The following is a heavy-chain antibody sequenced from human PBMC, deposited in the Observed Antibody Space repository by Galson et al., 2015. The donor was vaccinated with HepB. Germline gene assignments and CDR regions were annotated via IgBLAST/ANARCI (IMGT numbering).Heavy chain of an antibody. Sequence: SLRLSCAASGFTFSSYSMNWVRQAPGKGLEWVSSISSSSSYIYYADSVKGRFTISRDNAKNSLYLQMNSLRAEDTAVYYCARPLFPCLRLGECLDAFDIWGQGTMVTVSS. J-gene: IGHJ3*02. D-gene: IGHD3-16*01. CDR1: GFTFSSYS. CDR2: ISSSSSYI. CDR3: ARPLFPCLRLGECLDAFDI. V-gene: IGHV3-21*01.